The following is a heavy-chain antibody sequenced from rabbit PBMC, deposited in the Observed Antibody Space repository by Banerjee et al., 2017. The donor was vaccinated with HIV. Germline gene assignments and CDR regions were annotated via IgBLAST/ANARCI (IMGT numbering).Heavy chain of an antibody. CDR3: ARDLAGVIGWNFNL. Sequence: QEQLEESGGDLVKPEGSLTLTCTASGFSFSGSYWTCWVRQAPGKGLEWIGCIYTGSSGSTDYASWSKGRFTISKTSSTTVTLQMTSLTAADAATYFCARDLAGVIGWNFNLWGPGTLVTVS. CDR1: GFSFSGSYW. J-gene: IGHJ4*01. CDR2: IYTGSSGST. D-gene: IGHD4-1*01. V-gene: IGHV1S45*01.